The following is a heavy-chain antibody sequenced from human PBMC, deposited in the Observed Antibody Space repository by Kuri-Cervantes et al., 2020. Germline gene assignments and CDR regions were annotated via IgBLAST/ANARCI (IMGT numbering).Heavy chain of an antibody. CDR1: GGSISNYY. CDR3: ARGAYGGVFDY. CDR2: IYHSGST. J-gene: IGHJ4*02. Sequence: ESLKISCTVSGGSISNYYWRWVRQPPGKGLEWIGEIYHSGSTYYNPSLKSRVTISVDMSKNQFSLKLSSVTAADTAVYYCARGAYGGVFDYWGQGTLVTVSS. D-gene: IGHD3-16*01. V-gene: IGHV4-59*12.